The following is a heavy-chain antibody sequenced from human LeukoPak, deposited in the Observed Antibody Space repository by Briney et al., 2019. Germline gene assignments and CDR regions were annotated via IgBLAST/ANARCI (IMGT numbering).Heavy chain of an antibody. CDR2: ISFDGSNK. J-gene: IGHJ6*03. V-gene: IGHV3-30*01. Sequence: GGSLRLSCAASGFTFSTYAIHWVRQAPGKGLECVAIISFDGSNKYYADSVKGRFTISRDNSKNTLYLQMNSLRAEDTAVYYCATDGSGSSNYYYYYMDVWGKGTTVTVSS. D-gene: IGHD3-10*01. CDR1: GFTFSTYA. CDR3: ATDGSGSSNYYYYYMDV.